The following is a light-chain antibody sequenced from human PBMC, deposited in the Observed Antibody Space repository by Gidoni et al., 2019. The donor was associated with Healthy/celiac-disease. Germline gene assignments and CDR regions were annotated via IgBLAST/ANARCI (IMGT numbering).Light chain of an antibody. J-gene: IGKJ4*01. CDR1: QDISRW. CDR2: AAS. CDR3: QQANSFPLT. Sequence: DIQMTQSPSSVSASVGDRVTITCRASQDISRWLAWYQQKPGEAPKLLIYAASSLQSGVPSRFSGSGSGTDFSLTIRGLQPEDFATYYCQQANSFPLTFXGXTRVEIK. V-gene: IGKV1-12*01.